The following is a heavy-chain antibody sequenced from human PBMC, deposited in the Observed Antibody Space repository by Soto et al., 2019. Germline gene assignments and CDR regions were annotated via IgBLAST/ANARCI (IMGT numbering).Heavy chain of an antibody. CDR1: GGTFSSYA. D-gene: IGHD3-10*01. V-gene: IGHV1-69*13. J-gene: IGHJ6*02. Sequence: SVKVSCKASGGTFSSYAISWVRQAPGQGLEWMGGIIPIFGTANYAQKFQGRVTITADESTSTAYMELSSLRSEDTAVYYCARDPGLLWFGVAWGYYGMDVWGQGTTVTVSS. CDR3: ARDPGLLWFGVAWGYYGMDV. CDR2: IIPIFGTA.